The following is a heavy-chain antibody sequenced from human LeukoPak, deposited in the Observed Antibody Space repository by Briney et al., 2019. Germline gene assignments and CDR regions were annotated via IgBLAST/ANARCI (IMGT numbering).Heavy chain of an antibody. CDR2: IKSKIAGGTA. CDR1: GFTFSSYS. CDR3: ITDSDLNWNDYGFHFDF. D-gene: IGHD4-17*01. V-gene: IGHV3-15*01. J-gene: IGHJ4*02. Sequence: GGSLRLSCAASGFTFSSYSMNWVRQAPGKGLQWVGHIKSKIAGGTADYAAAVKGRFTVPRDDSQNTLYLQMNSQQTEDTAVYYCITDSDLNWNDYGFHFDFWGQGTLATVSS.